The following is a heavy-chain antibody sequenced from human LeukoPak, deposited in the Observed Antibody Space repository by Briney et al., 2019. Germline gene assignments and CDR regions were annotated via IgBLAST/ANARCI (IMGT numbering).Heavy chain of an antibody. CDR1: GGSITSYF. Sequence: SETLSLTCNVSGGSITSYFWSWIRQPAGKGLEWIGRIYTSGSTNYNPSLKSRVTISVDTSKNQFSLKLSSVTAADTAVYYCARYYYDSSGYYAFDYWGQGTLVTVSS. D-gene: IGHD3-22*01. V-gene: IGHV4-4*07. CDR2: IYTSGST. CDR3: ARYYYDSSGYYAFDY. J-gene: IGHJ4*02.